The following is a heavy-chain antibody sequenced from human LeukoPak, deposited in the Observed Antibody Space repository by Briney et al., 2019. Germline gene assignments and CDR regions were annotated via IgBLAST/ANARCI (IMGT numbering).Heavy chain of an antibody. Sequence: SETLSLTCTVSGGSISSYYWNWIRQPPGKSLEWIGNIYHSGSTSYNPSLKNRVTISVDTSKNQFSLNLSSVTAADTAVYYCARSDPSRNPGLFDYWGQGTLVTVSS. CDR1: GGSISSYY. CDR2: IYHSGST. V-gene: IGHV4-59*01. J-gene: IGHJ4*02. D-gene: IGHD2-21*02. CDR3: ARSDPSRNPGLFDY.